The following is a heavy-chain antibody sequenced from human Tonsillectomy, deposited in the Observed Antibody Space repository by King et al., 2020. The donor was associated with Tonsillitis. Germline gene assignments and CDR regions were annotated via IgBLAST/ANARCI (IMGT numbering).Heavy chain of an antibody. CDR2: NNWNGGYT. D-gene: IGHD2-21*02. V-gene: IGHV3-20*04. Sequence: EVQLVESGGGVVRPGGSLRLPCAAPGFPFGEYGMRWVRQATRKGLEWVAANNWNGGYTNYADSVKGRFIISRGNAQNSLYLQMNSLRAEDTASYYCARTGGRDLLFDYWGQGTLVTVSS. CDR1: GFPFGEYG. J-gene: IGHJ4*02. CDR3: ARTGGRDLLFDY.